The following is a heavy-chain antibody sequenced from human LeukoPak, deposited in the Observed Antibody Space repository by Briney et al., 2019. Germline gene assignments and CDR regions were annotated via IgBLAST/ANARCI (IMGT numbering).Heavy chain of an antibody. Sequence: GGSLRLSCAASGFPFDSYAMSWVRQAPGKGLEWVSGISASGGSTYYTDSVKGRFTISRDNSKNTLYLQMNSLRAEDTAVYICAKDGRHLVVVGNSFDYWGQGTLVTVSS. V-gene: IGHV3-23*01. CDR2: ISASGGST. J-gene: IGHJ4*02. CDR1: GFPFDSYA. CDR3: AKDGRHLVVVGNSFDY. D-gene: IGHD2-21*01.